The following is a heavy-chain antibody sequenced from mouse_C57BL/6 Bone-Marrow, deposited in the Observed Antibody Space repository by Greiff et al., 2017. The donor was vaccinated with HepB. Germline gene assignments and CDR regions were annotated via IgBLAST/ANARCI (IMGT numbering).Heavy chain of an antibody. CDR2: IDPETGGT. J-gene: IGHJ2*01. CDR3: KSRTSDY. V-gene: IGHV1-15*01. Sequence: VKLMESGAELVRPGASVTLSCKASGYTFTDYEMHWVKQTPVHGLEWIGAIDPETGGTAYNQKFKGKAILTADKSSSTAYMELRSLTSEDSAVYYCKSRTSDYWGQGTTLTVSS. CDR1: GYTFTDYE.